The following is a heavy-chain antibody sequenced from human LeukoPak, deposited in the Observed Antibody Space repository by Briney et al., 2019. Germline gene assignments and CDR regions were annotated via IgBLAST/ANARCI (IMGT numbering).Heavy chain of an antibody. D-gene: IGHD3-10*01. CDR1: GYTFTNYA. Sequence: EASVKVSCKASGYTFTNYAMHWVRQAPGQRLEWMGWINTGNGNPKYSQKFQGRVTISRDTSARTAYMEVRSLRPEDTAVYYCARELLYYGMDVWGQGTTVTVSS. V-gene: IGHV1-3*04. CDR2: INTGNGNP. CDR3: ARELLYYGMDV. J-gene: IGHJ6*02.